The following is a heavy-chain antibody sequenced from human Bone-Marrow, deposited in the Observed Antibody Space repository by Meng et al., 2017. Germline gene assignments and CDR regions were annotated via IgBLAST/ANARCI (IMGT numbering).Heavy chain of an antibody. J-gene: IGHJ4*02. CDR1: GFTFSSYN. D-gene: IGHD3-9*01. CDR2: INTDASIT. Sequence: GGSLRLSCAASGFTFSSYNMHWVRQTPGEGLVWVSRINTDASITTYAESVKGRFTISRDDAKNTVYLQMNSLRAEDTAVYYCARDADWVIFDHWGQGALVTVSS. CDR3: ARDADWVIFDH. V-gene: IGHV3-74*03.